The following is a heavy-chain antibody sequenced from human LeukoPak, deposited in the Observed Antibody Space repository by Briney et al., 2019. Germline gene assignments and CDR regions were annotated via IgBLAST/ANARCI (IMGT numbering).Heavy chain of an antibody. CDR1: GFTFSSFA. Sequence: GGSLRLSCGASGFTFSSFAMHWVRQSPGKGLEYISAISSDGGRTYYANSVKGRFSISRDNSKNTLYLQMGSLRAEDMAVYYCAGRDWNLGYFDYWGPGTLVTVSS. V-gene: IGHV3-64*01. J-gene: IGHJ4*02. D-gene: IGHD1-1*01. CDR2: ISSDGGRT. CDR3: AGRDWNLGYFDY.